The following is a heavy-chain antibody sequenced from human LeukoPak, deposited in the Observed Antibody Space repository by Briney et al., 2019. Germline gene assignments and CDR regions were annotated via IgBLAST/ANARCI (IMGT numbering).Heavy chain of an antibody. V-gene: IGHV1-46*01. D-gene: IGHD7-27*01. J-gene: IGHJ4*02. CDR1: GYTFSIYH. CDR3: AKESGERSLDY. Sequence: ASVKVSCKASGYTFSIYHIHWVRQAPGQGLEWMGFISPSDGGTTYAQKFQGRVSMTRDRSTSTVYMELSSLRYEDTAVYYCAKESGERSLDYWGQGTLVTVSS. CDR2: ISPSDGGT.